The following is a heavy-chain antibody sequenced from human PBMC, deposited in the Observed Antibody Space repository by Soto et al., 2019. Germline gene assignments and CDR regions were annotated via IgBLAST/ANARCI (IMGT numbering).Heavy chain of an antibody. J-gene: IGHJ5*02. D-gene: IGHD3-10*01. CDR1: GGSINNGAYL. Sequence: PSETLSLTCSVSGGSINNGAYLWSWIRQRPGKGLEYIGYIYYTGSTYYNPSFKSRIAISVDTSKIQFSLKLSSVTAADTAVYYCARLLYGSGSSWFDPWGQGTLVTVSS. CDR2: IYYTGST. V-gene: IGHV4-31*03. CDR3: ARLLYGSGSSWFDP.